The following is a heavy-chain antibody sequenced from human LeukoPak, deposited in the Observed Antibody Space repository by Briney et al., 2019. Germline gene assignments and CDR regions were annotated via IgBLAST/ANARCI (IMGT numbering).Heavy chain of an antibody. CDR3: VRDQSEFDS. Sequence: KSSETLSLTCSVSGGSIKTYYWTWIRQPPGKGLEWIGHIHYSGSTDSNPSLMGRVTISLDTSKSQFSLELRSVTAADTAVYYCVRDQSEFDSWGQGTVATVSS. V-gene: IGHV4-59*01. CDR2: IHYSGST. J-gene: IGHJ4*02. CDR1: GGSIKTYY.